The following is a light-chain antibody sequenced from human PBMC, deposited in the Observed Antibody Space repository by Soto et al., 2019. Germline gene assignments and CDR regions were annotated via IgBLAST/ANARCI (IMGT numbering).Light chain of an antibody. V-gene: IGLV2-14*01. J-gene: IGLJ1*01. CDR1: SSDVGGYNY. Sequence: QPVLTQPASVSGSPGQSITISCTGTSSDVGGYNYVSWYQQHPGKAPKLMIYEVSNRPSGVSNRFSGSKSGNTASLTISGLQAEDEADYYCSSYTSSSTYVFGTGTKLNVL. CDR2: EVS. CDR3: SSYTSSSTYV.